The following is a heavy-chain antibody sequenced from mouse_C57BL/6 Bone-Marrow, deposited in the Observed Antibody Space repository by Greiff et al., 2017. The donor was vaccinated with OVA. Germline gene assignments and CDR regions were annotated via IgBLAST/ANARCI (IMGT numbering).Heavy chain of an antibody. V-gene: IGHV5-16*01. Sequence: EVMLVESEGGLVQPGSSMKLSCTASGFTFSDYYMAWVRQVPEKGLEWVANINYDGSSTYYLDSLKSRFIISIDNAKNMLYLQMSSLKSEDTATYYCARDKLVGNYWYFDGWGTGTTVTVSS. CDR1: GFTFSDYY. CDR3: ARDKLVGNYWYFDG. CDR2: INYDGSST. D-gene: IGHD2-1*01. J-gene: IGHJ1*03.